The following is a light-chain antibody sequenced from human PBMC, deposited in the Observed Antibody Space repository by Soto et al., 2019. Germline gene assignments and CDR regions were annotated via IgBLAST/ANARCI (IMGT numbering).Light chain of an antibody. V-gene: IGKV3-15*01. Sequence: EIVMTQSPATLSVSPGERATLSCRASESVSGNLAGYQQNPGQAPRLLIYDTACRATAIPARFSGSGGGTEFTLTISSLQSEDIAFYYCQQYSQWHTFGQGTRLEIK. CDR1: ESVSGN. CDR2: DTA. CDR3: QQYSQWHT. J-gene: IGKJ5*01.